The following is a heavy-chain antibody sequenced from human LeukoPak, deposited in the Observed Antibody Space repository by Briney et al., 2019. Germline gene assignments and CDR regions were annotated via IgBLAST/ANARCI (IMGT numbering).Heavy chain of an antibody. CDR1: GGTFSSYA. Sequence: SVKVSCKASGGTFSSYAISWVRQAPGQGLEWMGGIIPIFGTANYAQKFQGRVTITTDESTSTAYMELSSLRSEDTAVYYCARAGLTRPGEGRPSGYYYMDVWGKGTTVTVSS. CDR2: IIPIFGTA. V-gene: IGHV1-69*05. J-gene: IGHJ6*03. D-gene: IGHD2-2*01. CDR3: ARAGLTRPGEGRPSGYYYMDV.